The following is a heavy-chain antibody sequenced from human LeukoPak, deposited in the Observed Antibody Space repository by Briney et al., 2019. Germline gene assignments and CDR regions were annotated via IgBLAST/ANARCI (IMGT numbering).Heavy chain of an antibody. J-gene: IGHJ6*03. V-gene: IGHV1-18*01. CDR1: GYTFTSYG. D-gene: IGHD2-2*01. CDR2: ISAYNGNT. Sequence: ASVKVSCKASGYTFTSYGISWVRQAPGQGLEWMGWISAYNGNTNYAQKLQGRVTMTTDTSTSTAYMELRSLRSDDTAVYYCARGLVVVPAAPYYMYVWGKGTTVTVSS. CDR3: ARGLVVVPAAPYYMYV.